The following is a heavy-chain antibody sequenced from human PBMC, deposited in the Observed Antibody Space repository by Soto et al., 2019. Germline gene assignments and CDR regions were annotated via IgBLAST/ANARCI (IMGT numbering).Heavy chain of an antibody. V-gene: IGHV1-18*04. J-gene: IGHJ4*02. Sequence: GSSVKVSCKASGYTFPNYGFTWVRQAPGQGLEWMGWISVNNGYTEYAQKLQGRVTMTTDTSTSTAYMELRSLRSDDTAMYYGARGFYYDSSGSSLYYFDYWGQGILVTVSS. CDR3: ARGFYYDSSGSSLYYFDY. D-gene: IGHD3-22*01. CDR2: ISVNNGYT. CDR1: GYTFPNYG.